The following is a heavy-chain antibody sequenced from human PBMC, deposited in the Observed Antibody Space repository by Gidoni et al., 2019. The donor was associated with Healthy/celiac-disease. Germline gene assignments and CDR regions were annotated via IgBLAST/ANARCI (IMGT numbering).Heavy chain of an antibody. CDR3: AREGVTNSRLYYYYGMDV. V-gene: IGHV3-53*01. J-gene: IGHJ6*02. CDR2: IYSGGST. Sequence: EVQLVESGGGLIQPGGSLRLSCAASGFTVSSNYMSWVRQAPGQGLEWVSVIYSGGSTYYADSVKGRFTISRDNSKNTLYLQMNSLRAEDTAVYYCAREGVTNSRLYYYYGMDVWGQGTTVTVSS. CDR1: GFTVSSNY. D-gene: IGHD1-1*01.